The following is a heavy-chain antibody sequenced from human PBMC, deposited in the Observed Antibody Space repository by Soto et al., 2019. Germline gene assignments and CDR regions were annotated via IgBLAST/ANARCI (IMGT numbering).Heavy chain of an antibody. CDR1: GVSISSSSYY. Sequence: SETLSLTCTVSGVSISSSSYYWGWFRQPPGKGLEWIGSIYYSGSTYYNPSLKSRVTISVDTSKNQFSLKLSSVTAADTAVYYCASQGLRYYYYGMDVWGQGTTVT. V-gene: IGHV4-39*01. CDR3: ASQGLRYYYYGMDV. CDR2: IYYSGST. D-gene: IGHD4-17*01. J-gene: IGHJ6*02.